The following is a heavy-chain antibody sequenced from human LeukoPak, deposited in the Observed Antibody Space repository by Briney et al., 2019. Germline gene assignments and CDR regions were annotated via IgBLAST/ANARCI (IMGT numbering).Heavy chain of an antibody. CDR1: GFTFSSYA. CDR2: ISYDGSNK. Sequence: GGSLRLSCAASGFTFSSYAMHWVRQAPGKGLEWVAVISYDGSNKYYADSVKGRFTISRDNSKNTLYLQMNSLRAEDTAVYYCARDFRIVGAATYFDYRGQGTLVTVSS. V-gene: IGHV3-30-3*01. CDR3: ARDFRIVGAATYFDY. D-gene: IGHD1-26*01. J-gene: IGHJ4*02.